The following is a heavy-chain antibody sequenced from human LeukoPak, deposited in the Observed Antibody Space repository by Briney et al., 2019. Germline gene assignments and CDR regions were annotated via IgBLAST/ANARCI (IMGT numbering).Heavy chain of an antibody. CDR1: GYTFTGYY. V-gene: IGHV1-2*02. D-gene: IGHD4-23*01. J-gene: IGHJ6*02. Sequence: ASVKVSCKASGYTFTGYYMHWVRQAPGQGLEWMGWINPNSGGTNYAQKFQGRVTMTRDTSISTAYMELSRLRSDGTAVYYCGAGGFYYYYGMDVWGQGTTVTVSS. CDR3: GAGGFYYYYGMDV. CDR2: INPNSGGT.